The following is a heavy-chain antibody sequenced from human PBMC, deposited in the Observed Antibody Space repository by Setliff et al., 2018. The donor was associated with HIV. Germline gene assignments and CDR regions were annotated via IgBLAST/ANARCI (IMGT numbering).Heavy chain of an antibody. V-gene: IGHV4-39*07. CDR2: VDYTGST. J-gene: IGHJ4*02. D-gene: IGHD2-21*02. Sequence: SETLSLTCTVSGGSINTSNYYWGWVRQPPGKGLEWVGNVDYTGSTYYNPSLKSRVTISVDTSKNQFSLRLNSVTAADTAVYYCARQGNIVVVTSFDYWGQGTLVTVSS. CDR1: GGSINTSNYY. CDR3: ARQGNIVVVTSFDY.